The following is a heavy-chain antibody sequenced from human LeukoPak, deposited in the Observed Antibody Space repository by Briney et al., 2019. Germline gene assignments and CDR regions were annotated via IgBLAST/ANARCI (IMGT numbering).Heavy chain of an antibody. D-gene: IGHD3-22*01. CDR1: GGSISSGSYY. V-gene: IGHV4-39*07. J-gene: IGHJ4*02. Sequence: SQTLSLTCTVSGGSISSGSYYWGWIRQPPGKGLEWIGSIYYSGSTYYNPSLKSRVTISVDTSKNQFSLKLSSVTAADTAVYYCWSSGYVAYYFDYWGQGTLVTVSS. CDR3: WSSGYVAYYFDY. CDR2: IYYSGST.